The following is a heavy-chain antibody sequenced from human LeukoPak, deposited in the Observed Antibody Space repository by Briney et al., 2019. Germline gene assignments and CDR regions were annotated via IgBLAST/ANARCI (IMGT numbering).Heavy chain of an antibody. V-gene: IGHV4-4*07. CDR1: GGSISSYY. J-gene: IGHJ6*03. D-gene: IGHD3-10*01. Sequence: SETLSLTCTVSGGSISSYYWSWIRQPAGKGLEWIGRIYTSGSTNYNPSLKSRVTMSVDTSKNQFSLKLSSVTAADTAVYYCAREGTYGSGTYYSYYYMDVWGKGTTVTISS. CDR2: IYTSGST. CDR3: AREGTYGSGTYYSYYYMDV.